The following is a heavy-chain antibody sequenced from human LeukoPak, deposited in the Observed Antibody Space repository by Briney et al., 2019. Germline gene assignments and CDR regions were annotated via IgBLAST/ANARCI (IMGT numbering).Heavy chain of an antibody. Sequence: EASVKVSCKVSGYTLTELSMQWVRQAPGKGLEWMGGFDPEDGETIYAQKFQGRVTMTEDTSTDTAYMELSSLRSEDTPVYYCATRQPGTYYFDYWGQGTLVTVSS. CDR1: GYTLTELS. D-gene: IGHD6-13*01. CDR3: ATRQPGTYYFDY. V-gene: IGHV1-24*01. J-gene: IGHJ4*02. CDR2: FDPEDGET.